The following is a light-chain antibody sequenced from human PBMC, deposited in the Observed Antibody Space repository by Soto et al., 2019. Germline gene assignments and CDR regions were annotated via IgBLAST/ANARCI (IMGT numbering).Light chain of an antibody. CDR2: EDT. CDR3: CSYAGSRTWV. Sequence: QSALTQPASVSGSPGQSITISCTGNSSDVGTYDLVSWYQQYPGKAPKLMIYEDTKRPSGVSNYFSGSKSGNTASLTISVHQAEDEADYYCCSYAGSRTWVFGGGTQLTVL. CDR1: SSDVGTYDL. J-gene: IGLJ3*02. V-gene: IGLV2-23*01.